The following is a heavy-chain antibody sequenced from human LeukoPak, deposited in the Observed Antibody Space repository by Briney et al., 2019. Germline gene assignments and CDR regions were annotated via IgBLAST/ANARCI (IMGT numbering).Heavy chain of an antibody. CDR1: GFTFSSYS. J-gene: IGHJ4*02. CDR2: ISSSSSTI. CDR3: ARDGRLGELSFFDY. Sequence: GGSLRLSCAASGFTFSSYSMNWVRQAPGKGLEWVSDISSSSSTINYADSVKGRFTISRDNAKNSLYLQMNSLRAEDMAVYYCARDGRLGELSFFDYWGQGTLVTVSS. D-gene: IGHD3-16*02. V-gene: IGHV3-48*01.